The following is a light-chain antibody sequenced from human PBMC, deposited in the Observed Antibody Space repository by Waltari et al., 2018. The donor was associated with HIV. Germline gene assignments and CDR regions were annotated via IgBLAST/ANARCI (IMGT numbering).Light chain of an antibody. CDR1: RSLLHSNGYNY. CDR2: LGS. V-gene: IGKV2-28*01. CDR3: MQALHTWT. Sequence: EIVMTQSPLSLPVTPGEPASISCRSSRSLLHSNGYNYLDWYLQKPGQSPQLLIYLGSNRASGVPDRFSGSGSGKDFTLKISRVEDEDVGIYYCMQALHTWTFGQGTKVEI. J-gene: IGKJ1*01.